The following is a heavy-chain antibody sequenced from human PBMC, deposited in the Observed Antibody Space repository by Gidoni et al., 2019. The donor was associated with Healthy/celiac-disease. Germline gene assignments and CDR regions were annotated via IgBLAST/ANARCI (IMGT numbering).Heavy chain of an antibody. CDR3: ARGPGYSGNPMRDAFDI. CDR1: GFPFSSYA. CDR2: ISYDGSNK. J-gene: IGHJ3*02. Sequence: QVQLVESGGGVVQPGWSLRLSCAAPGFPFSSYAMHWVRQAPGKGLEWVAVISYDGSNKYYADSVKGRFTISRDNSKNTLYLQMNSLRAEDTAVYYCARGPGYSGNPMRDAFDIWGQGTMVTVSS. D-gene: IGHD5-12*01. V-gene: IGHV3-30*04.